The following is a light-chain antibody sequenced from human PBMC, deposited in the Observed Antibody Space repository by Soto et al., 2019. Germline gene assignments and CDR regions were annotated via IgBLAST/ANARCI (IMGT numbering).Light chain of an antibody. CDR2: AAS. V-gene: IGKV1-39*01. Sequence: DIQMTQSPSSLSASVGDRATITCRASQSISSYLNWYQQKPGKAPKLLIYAASSLQSGVPSRFSGSGSGTDFTLTISSLQPEDFATYYCLQSYRTSWTFGEGTKV. J-gene: IGKJ1*01. CDR1: QSISSY. CDR3: LQSYRTSWT.